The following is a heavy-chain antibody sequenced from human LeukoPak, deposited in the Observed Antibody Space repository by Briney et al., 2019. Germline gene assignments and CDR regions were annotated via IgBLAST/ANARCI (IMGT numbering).Heavy chain of an antibody. CDR1: GFTFSSYW. CDR2: IKQDGSEK. J-gene: IGHJ4*02. D-gene: IGHD3-3*01. Sequence: GGSLRLSCAASGFTFSSYWMSWVRQAPGKGLEWVANIKQDGSEKYYVDSVKGRFTISRDNAKNSLYLQMNSLRAEDTAVYYCARVPPDFRSGYYTLEGFDYWGQGTLVTVSS. V-gene: IGHV3-7*01. CDR3: ARVPPDFRSGYYTLEGFDY.